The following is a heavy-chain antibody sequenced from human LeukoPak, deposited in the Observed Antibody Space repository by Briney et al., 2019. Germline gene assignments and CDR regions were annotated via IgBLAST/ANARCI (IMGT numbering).Heavy chain of an antibody. J-gene: IGHJ4*02. Sequence: SETLSLTWAVYIGSFSDHYWTWIRQSPEKGLEWIGEINHRGSTNYNPSLKSRVTMSVDTSKNQFSLKLNSVTAADTALYYCARGRVDIADHWGQGTPVTVSS. V-gene: IGHV4-34*01. CDR1: IGSFSDHY. D-gene: IGHD5-12*01. CDR3: ARGRVDIADH. CDR2: INHRGST.